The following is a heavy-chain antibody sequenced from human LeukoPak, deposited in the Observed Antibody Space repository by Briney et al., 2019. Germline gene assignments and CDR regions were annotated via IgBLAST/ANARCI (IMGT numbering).Heavy chain of an antibody. CDR1: GGSFSGYY. Sequence: SETLSLTCAVYGGSFSGYYWSWIRQPPGKGLEWIGEINHSGSTNYNPSLKSRVTISVDTSKNQFSLKLSSVTAADTAVYYCARGMNPGSGRGYFQHWGQGTLVTVSS. CDR2: INHSGST. J-gene: IGHJ1*01. CDR3: ARGMNPGSGRGYFQH. D-gene: IGHD6-19*01. V-gene: IGHV4-34*01.